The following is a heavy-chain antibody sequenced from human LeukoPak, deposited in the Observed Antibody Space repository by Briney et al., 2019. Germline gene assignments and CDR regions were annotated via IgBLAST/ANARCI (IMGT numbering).Heavy chain of an antibody. CDR2: INPNSGGST. V-gene: IGHV1-46*01. CDR3: ARWASGRVSSRWFDP. Sequence: ASVKVSCKASGYTFTGYYMHWVRQAPGQGLEWMGWINPNSGGSTSYAQKFQGRVTMTRDTSTSTVYMELSSLRSEDTAVYYCARWASGRVSSRWFDPWGQGTLVTVSS. D-gene: IGHD1-26*01. CDR1: GYTFTGYY. J-gene: IGHJ5*02.